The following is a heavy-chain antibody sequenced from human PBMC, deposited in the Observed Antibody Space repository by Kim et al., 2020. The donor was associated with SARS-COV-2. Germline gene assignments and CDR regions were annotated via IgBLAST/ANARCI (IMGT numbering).Heavy chain of an antibody. CDR2: ISYDGSNK. CDR3: ARGSEVAGSEY. V-gene: IGHV3-30*04. CDR1: GFTFSSYA. Sequence: GGSLRLSCAASGFTFSSYAMHWVRQAPGKGLEWVAVISYDGSNKYYADSVKGRFTISRDNSKNTLYLQMNSLRAEDTAVYYCARGSEVAGSEYWGQGTLVTVSS. J-gene: IGHJ4*02. D-gene: IGHD6-19*01.